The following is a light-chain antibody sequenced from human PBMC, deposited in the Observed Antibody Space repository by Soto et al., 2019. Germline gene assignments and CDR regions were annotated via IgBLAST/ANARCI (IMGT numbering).Light chain of an antibody. CDR3: QHYGSSIYT. V-gene: IGKV3-20*01. J-gene: IGKJ2*01. CDR1: QSVDSSY. CDR2: GTS. Sequence: ENVLTQSPGTLSLSPGERATLSCRASQSVDSSYLAWYQQKPGQAPRLLIYGTSSRATGIPDRFSGSGSGTDFTLTISRLEPEDVAVYYCQHYGSSIYTFGQGTKVEIK.